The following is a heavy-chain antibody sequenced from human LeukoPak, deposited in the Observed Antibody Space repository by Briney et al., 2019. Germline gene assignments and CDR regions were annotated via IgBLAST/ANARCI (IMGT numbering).Heavy chain of an antibody. CDR3: ARVGRFLSWFDP. CDR1: GGSFSGYY. Sequence: SETLSLTCAVYGGSFSGYYWSWIRLPPGKGLEWIGEINHSGSTNYNPSLKSRVTISVDTSKNQFSLKLSSVTAADTAVYYCARVGRFLSWFDPWGQGTLVTVSS. V-gene: IGHV4-34*01. D-gene: IGHD3-3*01. J-gene: IGHJ5*02. CDR2: INHSGST.